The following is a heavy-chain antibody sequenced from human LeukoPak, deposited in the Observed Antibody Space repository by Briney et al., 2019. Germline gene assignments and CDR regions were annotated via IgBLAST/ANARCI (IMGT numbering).Heavy chain of an antibody. D-gene: IGHD3-22*01. CDR1: GGSFSGYY. CDR3: ASRSGYYYGGTAFDY. J-gene: IGHJ4*02. V-gene: IGHV4-34*01. CDR2: INHSGST. Sequence: PSETLSLTCAVYGGSFSGYYWSWIRQPPGKGLEWIGEINHSGSTNYNPSLKSRVTISVDTSKNQFPLKLSSVTAADTAVYYCASRSGYYYGGTAFDYWGQGTLVTVSS.